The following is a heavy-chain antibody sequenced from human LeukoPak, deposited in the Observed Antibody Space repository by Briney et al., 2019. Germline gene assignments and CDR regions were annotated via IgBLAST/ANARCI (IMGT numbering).Heavy chain of an antibody. CDR2: ISGSGGST. J-gene: IGHJ4*02. CDR3: AKVSRYFDWLLPFDY. V-gene: IGHV3-23*01. CDR1: GFTFSSYA. D-gene: IGHD3-9*01. Sequence: GGSLRLSCAASGFTFSSYAMSWVRQAPGKGLEWVSAISGSGGSTYYADSVKGRFTISRDNPKNTLYLQMNSLRAEDTAVYYCAKVSRYFDWLLPFDYWGQGTLVTVSS.